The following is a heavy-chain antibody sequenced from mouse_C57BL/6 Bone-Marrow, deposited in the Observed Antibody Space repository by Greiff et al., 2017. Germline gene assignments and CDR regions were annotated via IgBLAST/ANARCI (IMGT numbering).Heavy chain of an antibody. CDR3: TTKIYYDYDWFAY. CDR2: IDPENGDT. CDR1: GFNIKDDY. V-gene: IGHV14-4*01. D-gene: IGHD2-4*01. J-gene: IGHJ3*01. Sequence: VQLKQSGAELVRPGASVKLSCTASGFNIKDDYMHWVKQRPEQGLEWIGWIDPENGDTEYASKFQGKATITADTSANTAYLQLSSLTSEDTAVYYCTTKIYYDYDWFAYWGQGTLVTVSA.